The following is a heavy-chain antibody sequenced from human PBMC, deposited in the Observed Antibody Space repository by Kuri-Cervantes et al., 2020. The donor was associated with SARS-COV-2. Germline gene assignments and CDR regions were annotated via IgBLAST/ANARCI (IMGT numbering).Heavy chain of an antibody. CDR2: ISGSSGST. CDR3: AKGDYCSSTSCYSYYYYYGMDV. D-gene: IGHD2-2*01. Sequence: GGSLRLSCAASGFTFSSYAMSWVRQAPGKGLEWVSAISGSSGSTYYADSMKGRFTISRDNSKNTLYLQMNSLRAEDTAVYYCAKGDYCSSTSCYSYYYYYGMDVWGQGTTVTVSS. CDR1: GFTFSSYA. V-gene: IGHV3-23*01. J-gene: IGHJ6*02.